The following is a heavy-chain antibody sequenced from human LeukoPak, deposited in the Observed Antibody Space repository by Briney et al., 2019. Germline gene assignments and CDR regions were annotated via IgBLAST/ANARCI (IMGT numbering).Heavy chain of an antibody. J-gene: IGHJ4*02. Sequence: GGSLRLSCAASGFTFSSYSMNWVRQAPGKGLEWVSSISSSSYIYYADSVKGRFTISRDNARNSLYLQMNSLRAEDTAVYYCAREGDSVIGSVDYWGQGALVTVSP. CDR3: AREGDSVIGSVDY. V-gene: IGHV3-21*01. D-gene: IGHD3-22*01. CDR2: ISSSSYI. CDR1: GFTFSSYS.